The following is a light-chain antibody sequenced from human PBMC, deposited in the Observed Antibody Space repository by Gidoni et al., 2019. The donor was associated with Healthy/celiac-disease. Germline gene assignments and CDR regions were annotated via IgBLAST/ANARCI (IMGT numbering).Light chain of an antibody. V-gene: IGKV1-17*01. CDR3: LQHNSYPWT. CDR1: QGIRTD. CDR2: AAS. Sequence: DIHMTQSPSSLSASVGDRVTITCRASQGIRTDLGWYQQKPGKAPKRLIYAASSLQSGVPSRFSGSGSGTEFTRTISSLQPEDFATYYCLQHNSYPWTFGQGTKVEIK. J-gene: IGKJ1*01.